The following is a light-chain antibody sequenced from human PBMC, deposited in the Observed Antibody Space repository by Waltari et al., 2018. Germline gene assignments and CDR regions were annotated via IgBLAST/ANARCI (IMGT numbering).Light chain of an antibody. CDR2: TTS. Sequence: DIQMTQSPSSLSASVGDRVTITCRASQSVSRYLNWYQQKPGEAPKLLMYTTSSLQSGVPSRFSGSGSGTDFTLTISSLQPEDFATYYCQQSDSIPWTFGQGTKVEIK. CDR3: QQSDSIPWT. V-gene: IGKV1-39*01. J-gene: IGKJ1*01. CDR1: QSVSRY.